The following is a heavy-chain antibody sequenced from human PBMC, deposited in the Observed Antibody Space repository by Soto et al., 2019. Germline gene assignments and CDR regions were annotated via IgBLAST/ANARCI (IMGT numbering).Heavy chain of an antibody. V-gene: IGHV4-39*01. CDR1: GGSISSSSYY. CDR2: IYYSGST. Sequence: SETLSLTCTVSGGSISSSSYYWGWIRQPPGKGLEWIGSIYYSGSTYYNPSLKSRVTISVDTSKNQFSLKLSSVTAADTAVYYCARHRIHRLSGSRDAFDIWGQGTMVPVSS. J-gene: IGHJ3*02. D-gene: IGHD1-26*01. CDR3: ARHRIHRLSGSRDAFDI.